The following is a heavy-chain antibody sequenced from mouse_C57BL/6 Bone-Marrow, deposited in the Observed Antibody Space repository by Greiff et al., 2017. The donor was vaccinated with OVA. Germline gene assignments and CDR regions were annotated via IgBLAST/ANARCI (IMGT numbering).Heavy chain of an antibody. D-gene: IGHD1-1*01. J-gene: IGHJ3*01. CDR1: GFSLTRYG. CDR3: ARNVITTGVPGCAY. V-gene: IGHV2-2*01. Sequence: VQLVESGPGLVQPSQSLSITCTVSGFSLTRYGVHWVRQSPGKGLEWLGVIWRGGSPDYHAAFLSRLSLSKDNSKSQVFFKRNSLQADDTAIEYCARNVITTGVPGCAYGGQGTLVTGSA. CDR2: IWRGGSP.